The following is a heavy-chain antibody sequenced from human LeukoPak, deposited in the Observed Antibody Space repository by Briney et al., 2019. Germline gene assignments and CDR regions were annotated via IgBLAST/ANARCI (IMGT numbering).Heavy chain of an antibody. J-gene: IGHJ6*03. CDR1: GYTFTGYY. D-gene: IGHD6-19*01. V-gene: IGHV1-2*02. CDR2: ISPNSGGT. Sequence: ASVKVSCKASGYTFTGYYMHWVRQAPGQGLEWMGWISPNSGGTKYAQKFQGRVTMTRDKSINTAYMELSSLRSEDTAVYYCARAAYSSGWWNYYYYYMDVWGKGTTVTISS. CDR3: ARAAYSSGWWNYYYYYMDV.